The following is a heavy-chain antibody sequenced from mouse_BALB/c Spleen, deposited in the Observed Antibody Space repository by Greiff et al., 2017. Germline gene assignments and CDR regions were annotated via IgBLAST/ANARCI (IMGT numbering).Heavy chain of an antibody. CDR1: GFNIKDTY. D-gene: IGHD1-1*01. J-gene: IGHJ4*01. V-gene: IGHV14-3*02. CDR2: IDPANGNT. CDR3: ARTLITTNAMDY. Sequence: EVQRVESGAELVKPGASVKLSCTASGFNIKDTYMHWVKQRPEQGLEWIGRIDPANGNTKYDPKFQGKATITADTSSNTAYLQLSSLTSEDTAVYYCARTLITTNAMDYWGQGTSVTVSS.